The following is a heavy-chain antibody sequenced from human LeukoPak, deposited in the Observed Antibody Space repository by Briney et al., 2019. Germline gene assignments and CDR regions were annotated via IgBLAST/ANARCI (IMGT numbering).Heavy chain of an antibody. CDR1: GGSISSYY. V-gene: IGHV4-4*07. J-gene: IGHJ4*02. CDR2: IYTSGST. Sequence: PSETLSLTCTVSGGSISSYYWSWIRQPAGKGLGWIGRIYTSGSTNYNPSLKSRVTMSVDTSKNQFSLKLSSVTAADTAVYYCAIETAAAVVYWGQGTLVTVSS. D-gene: IGHD6-13*01. CDR3: AIETAAAVVY.